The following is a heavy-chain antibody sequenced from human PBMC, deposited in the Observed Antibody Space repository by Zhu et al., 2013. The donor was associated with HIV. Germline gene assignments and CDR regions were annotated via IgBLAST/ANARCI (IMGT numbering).Heavy chain of an antibody. CDR1: GFTFNDYY. CDR3: AAHSGSFNYYGMDV. D-gene: IGHD1-26*01. V-gene: IGHV1-69-2*01. J-gene: IGHJ6*01. Sequence: EVQLVQSGAEVKKPGATVKISCKVSGFTFNDYYIHWIQQAPGKGLVWLGLFDPETSETLIAETFHGRLSVVVDRYTDTAYMELRSLRSEDSAVYFCAAHSGSFNYYGMDVWGQGTAVIVSS. CDR2: FDPETSET.